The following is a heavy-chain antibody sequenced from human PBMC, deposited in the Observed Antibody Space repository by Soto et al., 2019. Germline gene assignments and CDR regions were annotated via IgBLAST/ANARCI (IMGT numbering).Heavy chain of an antibody. CDR2: INAGDGNT. V-gene: IGHV1-3*01. D-gene: IGHD2-2*01. CDR3: ARSGSCTRTCCHGGFDI. CDR1: GYTFTNYA. Sequence: QVQLVQSGAEVKKPGASVKVSCKTSGYTFTNYAIHWVRQAPGQRLEWMGWINAGDGNTKYSQKFQGRVTLTRDKSAITPYMELSSLRSGVAVVYYCARSGSCTRTCCHGGFDIWGKGTMVTVSS. J-gene: IGHJ3*02.